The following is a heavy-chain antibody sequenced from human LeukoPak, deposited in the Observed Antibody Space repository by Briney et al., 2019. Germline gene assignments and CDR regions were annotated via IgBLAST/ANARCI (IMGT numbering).Heavy chain of an antibody. J-gene: IGHJ4*02. CDR3: ARSYSSSFYYFDY. CDR2: IYTSTSF. V-gene: IGHV4-4*07. Sequence: SQTLSLTCTVSGASISTYYWSWIRQPAGRGLEWVGRIYTSTSFTYNPSLKSRVTMSVDTSRNQFSLKLSSVTAADTAVYYCARSYSSSFYYFDYWGQGTLVTVSS. CDR1: GASISTYY. D-gene: IGHD6-6*01.